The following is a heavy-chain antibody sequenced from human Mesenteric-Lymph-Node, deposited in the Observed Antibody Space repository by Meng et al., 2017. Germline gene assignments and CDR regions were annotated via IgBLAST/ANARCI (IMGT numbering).Heavy chain of an antibody. Sequence: QGQLVRSGGGVKKPGASVKVSCKASGGTFSSYAISWVRQAPGQGLEWMGGIIPIFGTANYAQKFQGRVTITADKSTSTAYMELSSLRSEDTAVYYCARGQPTHWYFDLWGRGTLVTVSS. CDR3: ARGQPTHWYFDL. D-gene: IGHD2-15*01. CDR2: IIPIFGTA. J-gene: IGHJ2*01. CDR1: GGTFSSYA. V-gene: IGHV1-69*06.